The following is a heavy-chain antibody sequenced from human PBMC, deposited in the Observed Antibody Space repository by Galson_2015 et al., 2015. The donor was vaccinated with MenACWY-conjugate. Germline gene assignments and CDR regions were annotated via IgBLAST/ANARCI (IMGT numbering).Heavy chain of an antibody. D-gene: IGHD1-26*01. V-gene: IGHV3-23*01. J-gene: IGHJ4*02. CDR3: AKSVVGTLRGYDY. CDR1: GFTFSQSG. Sequence: SLRLSCAASGFTFSQSGMTWVRQAAGKGLEWVASVNINSKTYYANFVEGRFTISRDNSKNIVYLHMYNLRGEDTAIYYCAKSVVGTLRGYDYWGQGTLVTVSS. CDR2: VNINSKT.